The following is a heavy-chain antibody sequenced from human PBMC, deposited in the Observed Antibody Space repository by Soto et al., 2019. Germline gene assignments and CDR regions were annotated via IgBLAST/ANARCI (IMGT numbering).Heavy chain of an antibody. V-gene: IGHV3-21*01. D-gene: IGHD6-13*01. CDR2: ISSSSSYI. CDR3: ARSYSSSWLFDY. J-gene: IGHJ4*02. CDR1: GFTFSSYS. Sequence: EVQLVESGGGLVKPGGSLRLSCAASGFTFSSYSMNWVRQAPGKGLEWVSSISSSSSYIYYADSVKGRFTISRDNAKNSLYLQMNSLRAEVTAVYYCARSYSSSWLFDYWGQGTLVTVSS.